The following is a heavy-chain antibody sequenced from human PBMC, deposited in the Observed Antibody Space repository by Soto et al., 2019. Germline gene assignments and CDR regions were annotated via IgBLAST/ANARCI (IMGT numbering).Heavy chain of an antibody. J-gene: IGHJ6*03. D-gene: IGHD3-10*01. V-gene: IGHV3-23*01. Sequence: EVQLLESGGGLVQPGGSLRLSCAASGFTFSSYAMSWVRQAPGKGLEWVSAISGSGGSTYYADSVKGRFTISRDNSKNTLYLQINSLRAEDTAVNYCAKAPSMVRQPYYDMDVWGKGNTVTVS. CDR2: ISGSGGST. CDR1: GFTFSSYA. CDR3: AKAPSMVRQPYYDMDV.